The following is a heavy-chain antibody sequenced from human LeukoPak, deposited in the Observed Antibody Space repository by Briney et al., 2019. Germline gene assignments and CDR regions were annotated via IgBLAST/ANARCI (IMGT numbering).Heavy chain of an antibody. CDR1: GYSISSGYY. Sequence: SEPLSLTCAVSGYSISSGYYWGWIRQPPGKGLEWIGSIYHSGTTHYNPSLKSRVTISVDTSKNQFSLKLSSVTAADTAIYYCARVLGGSSPFDYWGQGTLVTVSS. V-gene: IGHV4-38-2*01. D-gene: IGHD1-26*01. CDR2: IYHSGTT. J-gene: IGHJ4*02. CDR3: ARVLGGSSPFDY.